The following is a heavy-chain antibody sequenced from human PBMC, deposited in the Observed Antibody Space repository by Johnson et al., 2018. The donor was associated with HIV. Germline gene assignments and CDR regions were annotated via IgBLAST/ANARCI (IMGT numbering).Heavy chain of an antibody. Sequence: MQLVESGGGLVQPGGSLRLSCAASGFTVSSNYMSWVRQAPGKGLEWVSVIYSGASTYYADSVKGRFTISRDNSKNTLYPQMNSLRAEDTAVYYCALTGDHDAFDIWGQGTLVTVSS. CDR2: IYSGAST. V-gene: IGHV3-66*01. CDR1: GFTVSSNY. J-gene: IGHJ3*02. CDR3: ALTGDHDAFDI. D-gene: IGHD7-27*01.